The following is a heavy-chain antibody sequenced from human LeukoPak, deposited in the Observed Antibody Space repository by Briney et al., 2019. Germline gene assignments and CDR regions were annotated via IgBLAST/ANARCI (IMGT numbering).Heavy chain of an antibody. V-gene: IGHV3-66*01. CDR2: IYSGGST. CDR1: GLTFSSYA. CDR3: AWGSGSSFDY. J-gene: IGHJ4*02. Sequence: GGSLRLSCAASGLTFSSYAMSWVRQAPGKGLEWISIIYSGGSTYYADSVKGRFTISRDNSKNTLYLQMNSLRGEDTAVYYCAWGSGSSFDYWGQGTLVTVSS. D-gene: IGHD3-10*01.